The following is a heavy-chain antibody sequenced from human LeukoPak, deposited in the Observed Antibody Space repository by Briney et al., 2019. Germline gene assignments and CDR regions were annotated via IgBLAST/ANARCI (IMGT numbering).Heavy chain of an antibody. Sequence: SETLSLTCTVSGGSISSSSYYWGWIRQPPGRGLEWIGNIYYTGSTSYNPSLKSRLTFSIDTFNNQFFLHLSSVTAADTAVYYCARENYCTNGVCWAFDPWGQGALVTVSS. CDR1: GGSISSSSYY. D-gene: IGHD2-8*01. J-gene: IGHJ5*02. V-gene: IGHV4-39*07. CDR3: ARENYCTNGVCWAFDP. CDR2: IYYTGST.